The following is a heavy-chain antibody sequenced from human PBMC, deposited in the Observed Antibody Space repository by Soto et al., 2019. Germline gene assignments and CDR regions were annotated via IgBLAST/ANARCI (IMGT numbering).Heavy chain of an antibody. CDR3: ARGFPPTVTTPTPRGQLDY. CDR1: GGSFSGYY. J-gene: IGHJ4*02. CDR2: INHSGST. D-gene: IGHD4-17*01. Sequence: SETLSLTCAVYGGSFSGYYWSWIRQPPGKGLEWIGEINHSGSTNYNPSLKSRVTISVDTSKNQFSLKLSSVTAADTAVYYCARGFPPTVTTPTPRGQLDYWGQGTLVTVS. V-gene: IGHV4-34*01.